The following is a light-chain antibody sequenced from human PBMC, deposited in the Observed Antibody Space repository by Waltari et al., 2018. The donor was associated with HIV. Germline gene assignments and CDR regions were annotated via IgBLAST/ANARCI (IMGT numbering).Light chain of an antibody. CDR1: SSDVGDYNY. Sequence: SVSGSPGQSITISCTGTSSDVGDYNYVSWYQQRPGKAPKLIIYEVSHRPSGVSNRFSGSKSGNTASLTISGLQAEDEADYFCSSYTSSNTHVVFGGGTKLTVL. V-gene: IGLV2-14*01. J-gene: IGLJ2*01. CDR2: EVS. CDR3: SSYTSSNTHVV.